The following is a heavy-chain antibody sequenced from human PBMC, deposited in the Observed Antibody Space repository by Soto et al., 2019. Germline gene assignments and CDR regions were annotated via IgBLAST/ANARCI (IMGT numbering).Heavy chain of an antibody. J-gene: IGHJ5*02. CDR3: ARDRGVAVARWWFDP. Sequence: GASVKVSCKASGYTFTSYYMHWVRQAPGQGLEWMGIINPSGGSTSYAQKFQGRVTMTRDTSTSTVYMELSSLRSEDTAVYYCARDRGVAVARWWFDPWGQGTLVTVSS. CDR2: INPSGGST. CDR1: GYTFTSYY. V-gene: IGHV1-46*01. D-gene: IGHD6-19*01.